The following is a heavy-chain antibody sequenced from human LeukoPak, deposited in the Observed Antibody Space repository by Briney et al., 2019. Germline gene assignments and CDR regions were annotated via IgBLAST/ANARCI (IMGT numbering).Heavy chain of an antibody. CDR2: IKSKTDGGTT. CDR3: TTDRPWRGVY. CDR1: GFTFIDAW. V-gene: IGHV3-15*01. J-gene: IGHJ4*02. D-gene: IGHD6-6*01. Sequence: GGSLRLSCAASGFTFIDAWMSWVRQAPGKGLEWVGRIKSKTDGGTTDYAAPVKGRFTISRDDSNNTLYLQMNSLKAEDTAVYYCTTDRPWRGVYWGQGTLVTVSP.